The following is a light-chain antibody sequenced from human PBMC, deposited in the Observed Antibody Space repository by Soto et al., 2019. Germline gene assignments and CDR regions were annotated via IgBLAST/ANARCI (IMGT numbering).Light chain of an antibody. CDR3: SSYTRSTTLNVL. V-gene: IGLV2-14*01. CDR1: SSDVGGYKY. Sequence: QSALTQPASVSGSHGQSITISCTGTSSDVGGYKYVSWYQQHPGKVPKLFIYEVSNRPSGVSNRFSSSKSGNTASLTISGLQAEDEAEYYCSSYTRSTTLNVLFGGGTKLTVL. CDR2: EVS. J-gene: IGLJ2*01.